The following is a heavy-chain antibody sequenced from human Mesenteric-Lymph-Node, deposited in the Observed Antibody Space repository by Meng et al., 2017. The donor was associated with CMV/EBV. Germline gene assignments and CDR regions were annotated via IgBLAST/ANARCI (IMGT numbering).Heavy chain of an antibody. J-gene: IGHJ4*02. V-gene: IGHV4-59*01. CDR2: IYYSGST. Sequence: AGGSISSYYWSWIRQPPGKGLEWIGYIYYSGSTNYNPSLKSRVTISVDTSKNQFSLKLSSVTAADTAVYYCARAPYDILTGYYYFDYWGQGTLVTVSS. CDR1: GGSISSYY. CDR3: ARAPYDILTGYYYFDY. D-gene: IGHD3-9*01.